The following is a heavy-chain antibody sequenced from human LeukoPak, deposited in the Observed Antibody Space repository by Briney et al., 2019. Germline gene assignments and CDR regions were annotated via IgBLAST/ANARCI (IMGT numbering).Heavy chain of an antibody. J-gene: IGHJ2*01. CDR2: IYYSGST. CDR3: ARGPWYFDL. CDR1: GASISSYY. V-gene: IGHV4-59*01. Sequence: SETLSLTCTVSGASISSYYWSWIRQPPGKGLEWIGYIYYSGSTNYNPSLKSRVTISVDTSKNQFSLKLSSVTAADTAVYYCARGPWYFDLWGRGTLVTVSS.